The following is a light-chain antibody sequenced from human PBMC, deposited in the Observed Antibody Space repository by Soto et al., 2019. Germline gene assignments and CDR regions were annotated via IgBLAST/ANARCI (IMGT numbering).Light chain of an antibody. Sequence: EIVMTQSPATLSVSPGERATLSCRASQSVSSNLAWYQQKPGQAPRLLIYGASIRATGIPARFSGSGSGTEFTLPISSLQSEDFAVYYCQQYNNWPAYTFGQGTKLEIK. CDR1: QSVSSN. J-gene: IGKJ2*01. CDR2: GAS. V-gene: IGKV3D-15*01. CDR3: QQYNNWPAYT.